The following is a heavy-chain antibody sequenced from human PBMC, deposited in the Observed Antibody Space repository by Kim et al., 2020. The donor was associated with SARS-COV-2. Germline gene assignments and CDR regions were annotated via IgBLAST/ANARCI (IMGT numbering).Heavy chain of an antibody. Sequence: DSVKGRHTNSRDNSKNTLSLQMNSLRGEDTAVYYGARADDDSAYYGMDVWGQGTTVTVSS. D-gene: IGHD4-17*01. CDR3: ARADDDSAYYGMDV. V-gene: IGHV3-30*01. J-gene: IGHJ6*02.